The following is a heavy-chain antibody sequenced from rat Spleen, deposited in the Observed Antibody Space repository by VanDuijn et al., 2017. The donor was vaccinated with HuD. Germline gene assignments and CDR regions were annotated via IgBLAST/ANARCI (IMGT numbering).Heavy chain of an antibody. CDR3: PYISTGDGRPSYGGSVKALFTISRVDANRTLSMQMDSLRSEDTATYYCARRHYGYTDYFDY. D-gene: IGHD1-12*02. CDR1: GFTFSNYD. J-gene: IGHJ2*01. CDR2: IRTGGVNT. Sequence: EVQLVESGGGLVQPGRSLKLSCAASGFTFSNYDMAWVRQAPTKGLEWVASIRTGGVNTYYRDCVKGRFTIPRAYSKSTLSLKLDSLRSENTAVYGAPYISTGDGRPSYGGSVKALFTISRVDANRTLSMQMDSLRSEDTATYYCARRHYGYTDYFDYWGQGVMVTVSS. V-gene: IGHV5S23*01.